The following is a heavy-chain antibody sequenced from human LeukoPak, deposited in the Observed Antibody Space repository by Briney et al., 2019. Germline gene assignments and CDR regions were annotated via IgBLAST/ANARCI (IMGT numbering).Heavy chain of an antibody. CDR1: GFAFSTYA. CDR3: AKRSLSYDSSGHLHYFGY. D-gene: IGHD3-22*01. V-gene: IGHV3-23*01. CDR2: ISNGGGST. Sequence: GGSLRLSCAASGFAFSTYAMSWVRQAPGKGLEWVSAISNGGGSTYYGDSVKGRFTISRDNSKNTLDLQMNSLRAEDTAIYYCAKRSLSYDSSGHLHYFGYWGQGTLVTVSS. J-gene: IGHJ4*02.